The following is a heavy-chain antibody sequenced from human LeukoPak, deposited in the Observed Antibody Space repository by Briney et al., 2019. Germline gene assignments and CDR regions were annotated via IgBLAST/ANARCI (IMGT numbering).Heavy chain of an antibody. CDR3: ARQIAVAGGYYFDY. CDR2: IYYSGST. Sequence: SETLSLTCTVSGGSISSYYRSWIRHPPGKGLEWIGYIYYSGSTNYNPSLKSRVTISVDTSKNQFSLKLSSVTAADTAVYYCARQIAVAGGYYFDYWGQGTLVTVSS. D-gene: IGHD6-19*01. CDR1: GGSISSYY. V-gene: IGHV4-59*08. J-gene: IGHJ4*02.